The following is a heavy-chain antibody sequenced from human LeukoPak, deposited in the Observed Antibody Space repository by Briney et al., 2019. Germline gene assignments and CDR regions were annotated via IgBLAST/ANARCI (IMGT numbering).Heavy chain of an antibody. Sequence: GGSLRLSCAAPGFTFSSYEMNWVRQAPGKGLEWVSYISSSGSNTYYADSVKGRFTISRDNAKNSLYLQMNSLRAEDTAVYYCAGDYYDSSGYFLGVYWGQGTLVTVSS. CDR3: AGDYYDSSGYFLGVY. CDR2: ISSSGSNT. CDR1: GFTFSSYE. D-gene: IGHD3-22*01. V-gene: IGHV3-48*03. J-gene: IGHJ4*02.